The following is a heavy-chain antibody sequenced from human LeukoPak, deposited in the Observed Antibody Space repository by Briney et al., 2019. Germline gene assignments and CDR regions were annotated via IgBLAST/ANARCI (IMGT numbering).Heavy chain of an antibody. D-gene: IGHD2-15*01. CDR3: AREEEVVAATHFDY. V-gene: IGHV3-48*02. J-gene: IGHJ4*02. CDR1: GFTFSSYS. CDR2: ISSSSSTI. Sequence: PGWSLRLSCAASGFTFSSYSMNWVRQAPGKGLEWVSYISSSSSTIYYADSVKGRFTISRDNAKNSLYLQMNSLRDEDTAVYYCAREEEVVAATHFDYWGQGTLVTVSS.